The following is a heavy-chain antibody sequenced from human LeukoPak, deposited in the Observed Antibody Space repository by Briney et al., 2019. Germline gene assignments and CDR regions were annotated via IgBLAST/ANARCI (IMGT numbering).Heavy chain of an antibody. Sequence: GGSLRLSCAASGFTFDGYAMHWVRQAPGKGLEWVSLISGDGSGTYYANSVKGRFTTSRDNSKNSLYLQMNSLRTDDTALYYCAKDSTSDYWGQGTLVTVSS. J-gene: IGHJ4*02. CDR3: AKDSTSDY. V-gene: IGHV3-43*02. CDR1: GFTFDGYA. CDR2: ISGDGSGT.